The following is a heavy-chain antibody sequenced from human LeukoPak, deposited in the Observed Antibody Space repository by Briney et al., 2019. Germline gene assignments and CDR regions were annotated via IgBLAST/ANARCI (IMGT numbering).Heavy chain of an antibody. CDR2: LSYDGSNK. CDR3: ARELSGSYGVGLDV. CDR1: GFTFSSYA. Sequence: PGGSLRLSCAASGFTFSSYAMHWVRQAPGKGLEWVAVLSYDGSNKYYADSVKGRFTISRDNSKNTLYLQMNSLRAEDTAVYYCARELSGSYGVGLDVWGKGTTVTVSS. D-gene: IGHD1-26*01. V-gene: IGHV3-30*04. J-gene: IGHJ6*04.